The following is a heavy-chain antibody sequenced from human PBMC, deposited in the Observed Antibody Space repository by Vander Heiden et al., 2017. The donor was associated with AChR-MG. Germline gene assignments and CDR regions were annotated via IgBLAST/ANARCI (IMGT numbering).Heavy chain of an antibody. D-gene: IGHD3-22*01. V-gene: IGHV1-69*01. CDR3: ARDSLTMIDAFDI. CDR2: IIPIFGTA. J-gene: IGHJ3*02. Sequence: QVQLWQSGAEVKKPGSSVNVPCKASGGTFSSYAISWVRQAPGQSLEWMGGIIPIFGTANYAQKFQGRVTITADESTSTAYMELSSLRAEDTAVYYCARDSLTMIDAFDIWGQGTMVTVSS. CDR1: GGTFSSYA.